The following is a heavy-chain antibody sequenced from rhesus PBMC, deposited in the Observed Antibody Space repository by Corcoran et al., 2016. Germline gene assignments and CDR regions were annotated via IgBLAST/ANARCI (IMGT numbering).Heavy chain of an antibody. CDR3: ARVPYSASFWYFDL. D-gene: IGHD6-25*01. V-gene: IGHV4-122*02. J-gene: IGHJ2*01. CDR1: GYSISSGYG. CDR2: ISYSGST. Sequence: QLQLQESGPGLVKPSETLSVTCAVSGYSISSGYGWSWIRQPPGKGLELIGYISYSGSTSYNPSLKGRVTISRDTSKNPFSLQVRSVTAADTAVYYCARVPYSASFWYFDLWGPGTPITISS.